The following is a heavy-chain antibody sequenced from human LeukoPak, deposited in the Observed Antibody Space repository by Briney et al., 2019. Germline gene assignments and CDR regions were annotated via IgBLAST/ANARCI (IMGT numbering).Heavy chain of an antibody. CDR3: ARSRFDY. J-gene: IGHJ4*02. Sequence: GGSLRLSCAASGFTFSSYAMHWVRQAPGKGLEWVAVISYDGSNKYYADSVKGRFTISRDNSKNTLYLQMNSLRAEDTAVYYCARSRFDYWGQGTLVTVSS. CDR2: ISYDGSNK. V-gene: IGHV3-30-3*01. CDR1: GFTFSSYA.